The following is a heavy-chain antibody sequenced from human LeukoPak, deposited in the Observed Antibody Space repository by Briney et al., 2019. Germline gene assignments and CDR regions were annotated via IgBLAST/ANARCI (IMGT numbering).Heavy chain of an antibody. CDR2: IYYSGST. CDR1: GGSISSYY. V-gene: IGHV4-59*01. CDR3: ARVGYSSTWGPYYYYMDV. D-gene: IGHD6-13*01. Sequence: PSETLSLTCTVSGGSISSYYWSWIRQPPGKGLEWIGYIYYSGSTNYNPSLKSRVTISVDTSKNQFSLKLSSVTAADTAVYYCARVGYSSTWGPYYYYMDVWGKGTTVTVSS. J-gene: IGHJ6*03.